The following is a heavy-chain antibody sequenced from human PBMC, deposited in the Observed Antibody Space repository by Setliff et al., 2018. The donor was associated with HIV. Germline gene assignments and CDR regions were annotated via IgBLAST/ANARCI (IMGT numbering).Heavy chain of an antibody. J-gene: IGHJ4*02. CDR3: VSGIIRLIGDY. D-gene: IGHD1-20*01. CDR2: IKPDGSEI. CDR1: GFTFSSHA. Sequence: PGGSLRLSCVASGFTFSSHAMHWVRQVPGKGPMWVSGIKPDGSEINYADSVKGRFTISRDNARNTVYLQMDSLRAEDTAVYYCVSGIIRLIGDYWGLGSLVPVSS. V-gene: IGHV3-74*01.